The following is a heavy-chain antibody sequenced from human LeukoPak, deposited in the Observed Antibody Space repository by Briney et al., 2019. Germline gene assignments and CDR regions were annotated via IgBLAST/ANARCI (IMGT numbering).Heavy chain of an antibody. CDR3: ARGLARFHGSASDY. D-gene: IGHD2-2*03. Sequence: PSETLSLTCTVSGGSISSYYWSWIRHPPGKGLEWIGYTYYSGSAYYNPSLKTRVTISVDTSKNQFSLKLSSVTAADTAVYYCARGLARFHGSASDYWGQGALGTVSS. CDR1: GGSISSYY. CDR2: TYYSGSA. J-gene: IGHJ4*02. V-gene: IGHV4-30-4*01.